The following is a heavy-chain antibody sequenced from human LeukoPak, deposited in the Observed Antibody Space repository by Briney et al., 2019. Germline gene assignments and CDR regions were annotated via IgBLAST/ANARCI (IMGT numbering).Heavy chain of an antibody. D-gene: IGHD3-22*01. J-gene: IGHJ6*04. CDR2: ISSNGGST. CDR1: GFTFSSYA. V-gene: IGHV3-64*01. Sequence: PGGSLRLSCASSGFTFSSYAMHGVRQASGKGLEYVSAISSNGGSTYYANSVKGRFTISRDNSKNTLYLQMGSLRAEDMAVYYCARVYYDSSGSPDVWGKGTTVTVSS. CDR3: ARVYYDSSGSPDV.